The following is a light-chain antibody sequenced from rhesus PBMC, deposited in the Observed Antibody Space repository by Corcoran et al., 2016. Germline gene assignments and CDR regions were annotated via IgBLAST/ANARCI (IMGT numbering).Light chain of an antibody. Sequence: DIQMTQSPSSLSASVGDRVSITCRASQGISNWLAGYQQKQGKAPKRRIYRASNLETGVPSRFSGSGSGTACTLTISSLHPEDFATYYCQQHDTSPLTFGPGTKLDIK. J-gene: IGKJ3*01. CDR2: RAS. CDR1: QGISNW. V-gene: IGKV1-69*01. CDR3: QQHDTSPLT.